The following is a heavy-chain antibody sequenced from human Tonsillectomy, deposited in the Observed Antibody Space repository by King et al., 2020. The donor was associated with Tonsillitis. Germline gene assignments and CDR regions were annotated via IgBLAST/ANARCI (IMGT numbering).Heavy chain of an antibody. CDR3: ARGLSRWVAADFFEY. D-gene: IGHD6-13*01. J-gene: IGHJ4*02. Sequence: VQLVESGGGLVKPGGSLRLSCAASGFSFSNYSMNWVRQAPGKGLEWVSCISSSSSYINYADSVKGRFTISRDNAKNSLYLQMNSLIAEDTAVYYCARGLSRWVAADFFEYWGQGTLVTVSS. CDR2: ISSSSSYI. V-gene: IGHV3-21*01. CDR1: GFSFSNYS.